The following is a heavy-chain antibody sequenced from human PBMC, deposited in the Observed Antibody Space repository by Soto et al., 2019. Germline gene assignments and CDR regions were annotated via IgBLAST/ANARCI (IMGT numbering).Heavy chain of an antibody. J-gene: IGHJ4*02. Sequence: SETLSLTCNVSGGSISSDYWSWIRQPPGKGLEWLGYMYNRGSTVYNPSLKNRVTISVDTSKNQFSLKLNAVTAADTAVYYCARASNKRGYSYGPDYWGQGPLVTVSS. V-gene: IGHV4-59*12. CDR2: MYNRGST. CDR1: GGSISSDY. CDR3: ARASNKRGYSYGPDY. D-gene: IGHD5-18*01.